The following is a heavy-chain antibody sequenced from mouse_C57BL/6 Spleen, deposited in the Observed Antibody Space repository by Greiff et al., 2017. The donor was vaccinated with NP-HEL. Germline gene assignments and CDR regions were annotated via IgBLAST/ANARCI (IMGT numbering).Heavy chain of an antibody. CDR2: ISDGGSYT. CDR1: GFTFSSYA. Sequence: EVMLVESGGGLVKPGGSLKLSCAASGFTFSSYAMSWVRQTPEKRLEWVATISDGGSYTYYPDNVKGRFTISRDNAKNNLYLQMSHLKSEDTAMYYCAREVLWGQGTLVTVSA. J-gene: IGHJ3*02. CDR3: AREVL. D-gene: IGHD2-14*01. V-gene: IGHV5-4*01.